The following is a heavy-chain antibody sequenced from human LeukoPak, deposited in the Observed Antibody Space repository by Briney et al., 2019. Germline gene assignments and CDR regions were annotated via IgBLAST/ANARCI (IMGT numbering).Heavy chain of an antibody. CDR1: GFTFKRYC. CDR2: IKEDGSSK. V-gene: IGHV3-7*05. Sequence: GGSLRLSCADSGFTFKRYCVAWVRQAPGKGLEGGANIKEDGSSKNYVDCVKRRYTISRDTAKKSLYLQINSLRAEDTAVYYCARYHYAGSGLDCWGQGTLVTVSS. D-gene: IGHD3-10*01. CDR3: ARYHYAGSGLDC. J-gene: IGHJ4*02.